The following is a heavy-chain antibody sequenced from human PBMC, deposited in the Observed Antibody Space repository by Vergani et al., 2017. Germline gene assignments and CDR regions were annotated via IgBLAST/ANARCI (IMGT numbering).Heavy chain of an antibody. V-gene: IGHV4-59*12. CDR1: GGSFNTYY. CDR3: ATIFGVVIPGGVDV. Sequence: QVRLQESGPGLVKPSETLSLTCTVSGGSFNTYYWSWIRQSPGKGLEWIGYIYSTGSTNYNPSLNSRVTMSVDTSKNQFSLRLNSLTAADTAVYYCATIFGVVIPGGVDVWGKGTTVTVSS. CDR2: IYSTGST. D-gene: IGHD3-3*01. J-gene: IGHJ6*04.